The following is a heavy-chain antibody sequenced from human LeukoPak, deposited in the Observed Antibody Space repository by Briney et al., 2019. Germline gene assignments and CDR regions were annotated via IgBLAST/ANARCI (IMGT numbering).Heavy chain of an antibody. CDR3: ARADDYVGFDP. Sequence: PSETLSLTCAVYGGSFSGYYWSWIRQPPGKGLEWIGEINHSGSTNYNPSLKSRVTISVDTSKNQFSLKLSSVTAADTAVYYCARADDYVGFDPWGQGTLVTVSS. CDR1: GGSFSGYY. CDR2: INHSGST. J-gene: IGHJ5*02. V-gene: IGHV4-34*01. D-gene: IGHD4-17*01.